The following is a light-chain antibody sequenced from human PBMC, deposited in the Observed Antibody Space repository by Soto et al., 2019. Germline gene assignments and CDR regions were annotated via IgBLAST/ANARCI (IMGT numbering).Light chain of an antibody. CDR1: QSISSSF. V-gene: IGKV3-20*01. CDR2: GAS. J-gene: IGKJ1*01. CDR3: QQYGHSRT. Sequence: ESVLTQSPGTLSLSPGERATLSCRASQSISSSFLAWYQQKPGQAPRLLIYGASSRAAGIPDRFSGSGSGTDFTLTISRLEPEDFALYYCQQYGHSRTFGQGTKVDIK.